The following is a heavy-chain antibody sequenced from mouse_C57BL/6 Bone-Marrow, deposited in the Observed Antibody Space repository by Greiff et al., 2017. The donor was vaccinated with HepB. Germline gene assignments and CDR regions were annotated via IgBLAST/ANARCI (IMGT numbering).Heavy chain of an antibody. CDR2: IYPGDGDT. CDR3: AEGYPAWFAY. V-gene: IGHV1-82*01. CDR1: GYAFSSSW. Sequence: QVQLQQSGPELVKPGASVKISCKASGYAFSSSWMNWVKQRPGKGLEWIGRIYPGDGDTNYNGKFKGKATLTADKSSSAAYMQLSSLTSADSAVSFCAEGYPAWFAYWGQGTLVTVSA. J-gene: IGHJ3*01.